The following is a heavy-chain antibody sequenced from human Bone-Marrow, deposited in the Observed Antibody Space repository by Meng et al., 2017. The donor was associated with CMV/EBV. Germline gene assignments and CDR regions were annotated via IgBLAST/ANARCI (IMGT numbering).Heavy chain of an antibody. D-gene: IGHD2/OR15-2a*01. J-gene: IGHJ6*02. V-gene: IGHV3-11*04. CDR1: GSTFSDYY. Sequence: GESQKISCAAAGSTFSDYYMSVIRQAPGKGVEWVSYISSSSSTRYYADSVKSRSTTSRDNAKNSLYLLMNSLRAEDTAVYYCARDVSPRSSYYFANYYFYALDVWGQGTTVTVSS. CDR2: ISSSSSTR. CDR3: ARDVSPRSSYYFANYYFYALDV.